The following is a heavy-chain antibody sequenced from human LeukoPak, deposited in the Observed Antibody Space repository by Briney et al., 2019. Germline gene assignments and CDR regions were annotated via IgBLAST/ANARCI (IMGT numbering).Heavy chain of an antibody. Sequence: GASVKVSCKASGYTFTGYYMHWVRQAPGQGLEWMGWINPDTGGTNYAQKFQGRVTMTRDTSISTAYMELNRLRSDDTAVYYCARGAGTGNYYAYWGQGTLVTVSS. D-gene: IGHD1-1*01. V-gene: IGHV1-2*02. CDR2: INPDTGGT. J-gene: IGHJ4*02. CDR1: GYTFTGYY. CDR3: ARGAGTGNYYAY.